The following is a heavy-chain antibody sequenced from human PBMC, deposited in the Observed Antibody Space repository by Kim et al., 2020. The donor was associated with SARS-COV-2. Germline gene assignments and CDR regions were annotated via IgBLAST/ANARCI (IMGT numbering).Heavy chain of an antibody. CDR3: AREVLGLWFGPQAPLDY. Sequence: ASVKVSCKASGYTFTSYGISWVRQAPGQGLEWMGWISAYNGNTNYAQKLQGRVTMTTDTSTSTAYMELRSLRSDDTAVYYCAREVLGLWFGPQAPLDYWGQGTLVTVSS. D-gene: IGHD3-10*01. CDR2: ISAYNGNT. J-gene: IGHJ4*02. CDR1: GYTFTSYG. V-gene: IGHV1-18*01.